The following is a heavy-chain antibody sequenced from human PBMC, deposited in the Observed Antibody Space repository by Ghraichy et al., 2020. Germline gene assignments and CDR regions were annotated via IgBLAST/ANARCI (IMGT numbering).Heavy chain of an antibody. J-gene: IGHJ1*01. CDR1: GDSISESDYY. CDR2: IYDSGTA. Sequence: SETPSLTCTVSGDSISESDYYWDWIRQPPGKGLEWIGNIYDSGTAYHNPSLNSRVTISLDTSKNQFSLRLTSVTAADTAIYYCARHGDNGDYGSFQHWGQGTLVTVSS. CDR3: ARHGDNGDYGSFQH. D-gene: IGHD4-17*01. V-gene: IGHV4-39*01.